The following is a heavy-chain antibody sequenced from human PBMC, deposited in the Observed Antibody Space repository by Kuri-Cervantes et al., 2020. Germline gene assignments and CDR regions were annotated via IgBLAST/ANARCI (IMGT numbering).Heavy chain of an antibody. Sequence: GGSLRLSCAASGFTFSSYGMHWVRQAPGKGLEWVAVIWYDGSNKYYADSVKGRFTISRDNSKNTLYLQMNSLRAEDTAVYYCATRLYYDFWSGYYTGLDYFDYWGQGTLVTVSS. V-gene: IGHV3-33*01. CDR1: GFTFSSYG. CDR3: ATRLYYDFWSGYYTGLDYFDY. CDR2: IWYDGSNK. D-gene: IGHD3-3*01. J-gene: IGHJ4*02.